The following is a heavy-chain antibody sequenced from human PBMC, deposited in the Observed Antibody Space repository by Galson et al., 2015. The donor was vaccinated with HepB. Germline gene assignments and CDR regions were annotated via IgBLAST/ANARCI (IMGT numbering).Heavy chain of an antibody. D-gene: IGHD1-26*01. CDR1: GYTLTELS. V-gene: IGHV1-24*01. CDR3: AIQSGSYYGILLPADDAFDI. CDR2: FDPEDGET. Sequence: SVKVSCKVSGYTLTELSMHWVRQAPGKGLEWMGGFDPEDGETIYAQKFQGRVTMTEDTSTDTAYMELSSLSSEDTAVYYCAIQSGSYYGILLPADDAFDIWGQGTMVTVSS. J-gene: IGHJ3*02.